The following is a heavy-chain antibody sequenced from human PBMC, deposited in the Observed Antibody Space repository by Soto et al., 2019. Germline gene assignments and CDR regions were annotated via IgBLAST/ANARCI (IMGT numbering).Heavy chain of an antibody. J-gene: IGHJ3*02. Sequence: PSETLSLTCTVSGGSISSSSYYWGWIRQPPGKGLEWIGSIYYSGNTCYNPSLKSRVTISVDTSKNQFSLKLSSVTAADTAVYYCARDRPMRIPTTVTLAFDIWGQGTMVTVSS. D-gene: IGHD4-17*01. CDR3: ARDRPMRIPTTVTLAFDI. CDR2: IYYSGNT. CDR1: GGSISSSSYY. V-gene: IGHV4-39*02.